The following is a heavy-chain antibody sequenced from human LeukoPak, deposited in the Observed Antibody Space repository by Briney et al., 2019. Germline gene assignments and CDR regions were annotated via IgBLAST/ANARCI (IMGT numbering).Heavy chain of an antibody. CDR3: ARSYCVCDCDFPPDAFDI. D-gene: IGHD2-21*02. CDR1: GGSFSGYY. J-gene: IGHJ3*02. V-gene: IGHV4-34*01. Sequence: PSETLSLTCAVYGGSFSGYYCSWIRHPPGKGLEWNGEINHSGSTNYNPSLKSRVTISVDTSKNQFSLKLSSVTAADTAVYYCARSYCVCDCDFPPDAFDIWGQGTMVTVSS. CDR2: INHSGST.